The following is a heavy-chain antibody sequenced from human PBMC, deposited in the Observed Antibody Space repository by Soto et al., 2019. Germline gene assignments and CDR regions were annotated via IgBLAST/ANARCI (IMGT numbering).Heavy chain of an antibody. D-gene: IGHD4-4*01. J-gene: IGHJ5*01. CDR3: AKAGDYSYYAGENWFDS. V-gene: IGHV3-74*01. Sequence: EVQLVESGGGLVQPGGSLRLSCAASGFTFFAYWIHWVRQVPGKWLVWVSRINSDGSHTSYADSVRGRFTISRDNSKNTVYLQMNSLTAEDTAGYYCAKAGDYSYYAGENWFDSWGQGSLVTVSS. CDR2: INSDGSHT. CDR1: GFTFFAYW.